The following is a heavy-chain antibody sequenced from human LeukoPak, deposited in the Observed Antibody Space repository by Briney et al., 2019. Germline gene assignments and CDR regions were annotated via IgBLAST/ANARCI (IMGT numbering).Heavy chain of an antibody. CDR2: FGGSGGTI. V-gene: IGHV3-23*01. CDR3: AKSECGGDCPLLDY. CDR1: GFTFSTYA. J-gene: IGHJ4*02. Sequence: GGSLRLSCAASGFTFSTYAMSWVRQAPGKGLEWVSHFGGSGGTIYYADSVKGRFTISRDNSKNTLYLQMNSLRAEDTAVYYCAKSECGGDCPLLDYWGQGTLVTVSS. D-gene: IGHD2-21*02.